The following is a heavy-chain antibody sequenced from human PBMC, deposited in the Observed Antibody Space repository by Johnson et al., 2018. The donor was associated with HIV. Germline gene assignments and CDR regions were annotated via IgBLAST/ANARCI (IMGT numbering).Heavy chain of an antibody. CDR3: ARGGYYYDSYDAFDI. CDR1: GFTFSNAW. V-gene: IGHV3-15*01. CDR2: IKSKTDGGTT. Sequence: MQLVESGGGLVQPGGSLRVSCAASGFTFSNAWMSWVRQAPGKGLEWVSRIKSKTDGGTTDYAAPVKGRFSISRDDSKNTLYLQMNSLKTEDTAVYYCARGGYYYDSYDAFDIWGQGTMVTVSS. J-gene: IGHJ3*02. D-gene: IGHD3-22*01.